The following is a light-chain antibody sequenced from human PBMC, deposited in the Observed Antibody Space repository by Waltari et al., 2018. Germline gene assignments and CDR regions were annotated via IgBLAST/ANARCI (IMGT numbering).Light chain of an antibody. Sequence: QSALTQPASVAGSPGPSITISCTGTSRAVGNYNYVSWYQQHPGRAPKLMISDVSARPSGVSNRFSGSKSGNTASLTISGLQAEDEGDYYCCSYTNVGSWVFGGGTKVTVL. J-gene: IGLJ3*02. CDR3: CSYTNVGSWV. CDR2: DVS. V-gene: IGLV2-14*03. CDR1: SRAVGNYNY.